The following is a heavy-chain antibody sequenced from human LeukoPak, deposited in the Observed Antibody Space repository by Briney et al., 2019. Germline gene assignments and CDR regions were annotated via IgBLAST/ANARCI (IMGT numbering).Heavy chain of an antibody. Sequence: SETLSLTCTVSGGSISSSSYYWGWIRQPPGKGLEWIGSIYYSGSTYYNPSLKSRVTISVDTSKNQFSLKLSSVTAADTAVYYCARSGVLLTRFDYWGQGTLVTVSS. D-gene: IGHD2-15*01. CDR1: GGSISSSSYY. J-gene: IGHJ4*02. CDR3: ARSGVLLTRFDY. CDR2: IYYSGST. V-gene: IGHV4-39*01.